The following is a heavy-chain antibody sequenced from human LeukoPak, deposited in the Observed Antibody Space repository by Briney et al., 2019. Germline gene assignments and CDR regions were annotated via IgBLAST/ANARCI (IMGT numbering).Heavy chain of an antibody. D-gene: IGHD3-22*01. J-gene: IGHJ4*02. V-gene: IGHV3-15*01. Sequence: GSLRLSCAASGFTFSNAWMSWVRQAPGKGLEWVGRIKSKTDGGTTDYAAPVKGRFTISRDDSKNTLYLQMNSLKTEDTAVYYCTTTPYYYDSSGSLDYWGQGTLVTVSS. CDR1: GFTFSNAW. CDR3: TTTPYYYDSSGSLDY. CDR2: IKSKTDGGTT.